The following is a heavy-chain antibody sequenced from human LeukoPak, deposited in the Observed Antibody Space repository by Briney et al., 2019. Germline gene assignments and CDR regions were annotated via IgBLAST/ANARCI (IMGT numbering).Heavy chain of an antibody. D-gene: IGHD6-19*01. CDR2: ISRSGDST. J-gene: IGHJ4*01. CDR1: GFSFSNYG. V-gene: IGHV3-23*01. Sequence: GGSLRLSCAASGFSFSNYGMNWVRQAPGKGLEWVSAISRSGDSTYYAASVKGRFTISRDNSENTLFLQMNSLRAEDTAVYYCAKGIYSSGWSYFDYWGHGTLVTVSS. CDR3: AKGIYSSGWSYFDY.